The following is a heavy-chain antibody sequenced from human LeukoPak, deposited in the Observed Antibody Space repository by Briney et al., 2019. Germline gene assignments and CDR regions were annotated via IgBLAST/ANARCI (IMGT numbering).Heavy chain of an antibody. D-gene: IGHD3-10*01. CDR1: GFTFSSHA. CDR2: ISGSGGST. Sequence: GGSLRLSCAASGFTFSSHAMSWVRQAPGKGLEWVSDISGSGGSTYFADSVKGRFTISRDNSKNTLYLQMNILRAEDTAVYYCAKGDSTTLLRPYYFDYWGQGTLVTVSS. CDR3: AKGDSTTLLRPYYFDY. V-gene: IGHV3-23*01. J-gene: IGHJ4*02.